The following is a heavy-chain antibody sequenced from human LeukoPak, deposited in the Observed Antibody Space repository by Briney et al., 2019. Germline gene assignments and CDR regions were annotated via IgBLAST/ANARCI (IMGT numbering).Heavy chain of an antibody. CDR3: ARDHNYGSDY. J-gene: IGHJ4*02. CDR1: GFTFRSYW. CDR2: IKEDGSEK. D-gene: IGHD5-18*01. V-gene: IGHV3-7*03. Sequence: GGSLRLSCAASGFTFRSYWMSWVRQAPGKGLEWVANIKEDGSEKYYVDSVKGRFTISRDSAKDSLYLQMNSLRVEDTAVYYCARDHNYGSDYWGQGTLVTVSS.